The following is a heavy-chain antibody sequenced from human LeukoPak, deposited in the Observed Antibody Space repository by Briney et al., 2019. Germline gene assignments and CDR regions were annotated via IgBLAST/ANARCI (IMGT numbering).Heavy chain of an antibody. Sequence: PGGSLRLSCAASGFTFSNYWMHWVRQAPGKGLVWVSRIKGDGSHTVYADSVKGRFTISRDNAKNTLYLQMKSLRDEDTAVYYCVRDWDHFDFDSWGQGTLVAVSP. CDR1: GFTFSNYW. CDR3: VRDWDHFDFDS. CDR2: IKGDGSHT. D-gene: IGHD1-14*01. V-gene: IGHV3-74*01. J-gene: IGHJ5*01.